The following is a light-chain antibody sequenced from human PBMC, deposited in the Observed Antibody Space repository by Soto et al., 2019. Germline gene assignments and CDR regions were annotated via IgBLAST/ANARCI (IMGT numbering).Light chain of an antibody. J-gene: IGKJ2*01. Sequence: DIQMTQSPSTPSASVGDSVTITCRVSQIINIWLAWNQQKPGKAPKLLIYKAPSLESGVPSRFSGSGSGTEVTLTIISLQPDDVATYCCQQYNDYPYTCGQGTKLEIK. CDR1: QIINIW. CDR3: QQYNDYPYT. CDR2: KAP. V-gene: IGKV1-5*03.